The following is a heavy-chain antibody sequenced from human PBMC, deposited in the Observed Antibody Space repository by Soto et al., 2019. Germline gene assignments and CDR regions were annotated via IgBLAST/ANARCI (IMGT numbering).Heavy chain of an antibody. Sequence: ASVKVSCKASGGTFSSYTISWVRQAPGQGLEWMGRIIPILGIANYAQKFQGRVTITADKSTSTAYMELSSLRSEDAAVYYCARTKYSSPFYYYYYYMDVWGKGTTVTVSS. D-gene: IGHD6-6*01. CDR1: GGTFSSYT. V-gene: IGHV1-69*02. CDR2: IIPILGIA. CDR3: ARTKYSSPFYYYYYYMDV. J-gene: IGHJ6*03.